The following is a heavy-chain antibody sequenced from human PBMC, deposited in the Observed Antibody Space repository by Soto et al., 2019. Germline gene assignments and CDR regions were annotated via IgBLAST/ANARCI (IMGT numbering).Heavy chain of an antibody. CDR3: ASNSYGYMFYDY. CDR1: GGSISSGDYY. J-gene: IGHJ4*02. CDR2: IYYSGST. D-gene: IGHD5-18*01. Sequence: QVQLQESGPGLVKPSQTLSLTCTVSGGSISSGDYYWSWIRQPPGKGLEWIGYIYYSGSTYYNPSLKRRGTISVDTSKNPFSLKLSSVTAADTAVYYCASNSYGYMFYDYWGQGTLVTVSS. V-gene: IGHV4-30-4*01.